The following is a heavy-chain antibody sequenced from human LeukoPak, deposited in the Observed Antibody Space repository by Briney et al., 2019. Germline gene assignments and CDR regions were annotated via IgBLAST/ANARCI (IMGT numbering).Heavy chain of an antibody. Sequence: GGSLRLSCAASGFTFSSYEMNWVHQAPGKGLEWVSYISSSGSTIYYADSVKGRFTISRDNAKNTLFLQINSLRAEDTAVYYCAREILAPGKTHDYWGQGTLVTVSS. CDR3: AREILAPGKTHDY. V-gene: IGHV3-48*03. J-gene: IGHJ4*02. CDR1: GFTFSSYE. CDR2: ISSSGSTI.